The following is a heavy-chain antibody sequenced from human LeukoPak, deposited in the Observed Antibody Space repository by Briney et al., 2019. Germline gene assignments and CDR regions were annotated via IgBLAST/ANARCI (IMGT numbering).Heavy chain of an antibody. V-gene: IGHV3-7*03. CDR3: AKAVIYDSSGYYYPFDY. Sequence: GGSLRLPCAASGFTFSSYWMSWVRQAPGKGLEWVANIKPDGSEKHYVDSVKGRLTIARDNAKNSLFLQMNSLRVEDTAVYYCAKAVIYDSSGYYYPFDYWGQGTLVTVSS. D-gene: IGHD3-22*01. J-gene: IGHJ4*02. CDR2: IKPDGSEK. CDR1: GFTFSSYW.